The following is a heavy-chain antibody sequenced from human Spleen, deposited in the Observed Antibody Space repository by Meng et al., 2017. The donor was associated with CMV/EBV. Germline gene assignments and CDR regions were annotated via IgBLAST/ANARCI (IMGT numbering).Heavy chain of an antibody. D-gene: IGHD6-6*01. CDR2: ISGRGGSA. V-gene: IGHV3-23*01. J-gene: IGHJ3*02. CDR3: AARTRDAFDI. CDR1: GLTFISYA. Sequence: GGSLRLSCAASGLTFISYAMSWVRQAPGKGLEWVSAISGRGGSAFYADSVRGRFTISRDNSKSTLYLQMNSLRAEDTAVYYCAARTRDAFDIWGQGTMVTVSS.